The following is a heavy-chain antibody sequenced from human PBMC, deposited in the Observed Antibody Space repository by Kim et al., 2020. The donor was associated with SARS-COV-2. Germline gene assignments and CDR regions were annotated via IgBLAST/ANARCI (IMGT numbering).Heavy chain of an antibody. Sequence: GGSLRLSCAASGFTFSSYWMSWVRQAPGKGLEWVANIKQDGSEKYYVDSVKGRFTISRDNAKNSLYLQMNSLRAEDTAVYYCARKKDDFWSGDDYYYYGMDLWGQGTPVTVSS. CDR1: GFTFSSYW. CDR3: ARKKDDFWSGDDYYYYGMDL. D-gene: IGHD3-3*01. V-gene: IGHV3-7*01. CDR2: IKQDGSEK. J-gene: IGHJ6*02.